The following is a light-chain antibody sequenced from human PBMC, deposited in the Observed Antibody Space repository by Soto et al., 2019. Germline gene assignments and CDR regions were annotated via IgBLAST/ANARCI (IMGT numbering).Light chain of an antibody. V-gene: IGLV2-14*01. J-gene: IGLJ1*01. Sequence: QSALTQPASVSGSPGQSIAISCTGSSSDVGFYNYVSWYQQHPGEVPKLIIFEVSNRPSGVYNRFSYSKSGNTASLTISGLQAEDEAAYYCSSYTTSSTRGFGTGTKVTVL. CDR3: SSYTTSSTRG. CDR2: EVS. CDR1: SSDVGFYNY.